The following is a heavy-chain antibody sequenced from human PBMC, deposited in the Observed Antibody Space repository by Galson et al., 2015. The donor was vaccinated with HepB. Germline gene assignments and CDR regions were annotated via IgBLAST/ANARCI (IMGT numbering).Heavy chain of an antibody. CDR3: TTDVYFSSYSSWFEP. CDR2: IKSKTDGGTT. V-gene: IGHV3-15*01. Sequence: SLRLSCAATGFTFNNVWMNWVRQAPGKGLEWVGRIKSKTDGGTTEYAAPVKGSFTITREDSKNTLYLQMNSLKTDDTAVYYCTTDVYFSSYSSWFEPWGQGTLVTVSS. D-gene: IGHD2-2*01. J-gene: IGHJ5*02. CDR1: GFTFNNVW.